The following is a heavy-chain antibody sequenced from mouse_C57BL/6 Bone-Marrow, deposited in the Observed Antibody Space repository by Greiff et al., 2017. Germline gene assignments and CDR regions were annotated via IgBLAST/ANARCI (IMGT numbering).Heavy chain of an antibody. CDR2: IDPETGGT. J-gene: IGHJ3*01. CDR1: GYTFTDYE. CDR3: TRPRYYGSSSWFAY. D-gene: IGHD1-1*01. Sequence: VQLQQSGAELVRPGASVTLSCKASGYTFTDYEMHWVKQTPVHGLEWIGAIDPETGGTAYNQKFKGKAILTADKSSSTAYMELRSLTSEDSAVYYCTRPRYYGSSSWFAYWGQGTLVTVSA. V-gene: IGHV1-15*01.